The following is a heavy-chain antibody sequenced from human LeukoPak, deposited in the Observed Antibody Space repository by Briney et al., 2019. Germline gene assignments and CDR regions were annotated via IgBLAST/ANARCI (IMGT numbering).Heavy chain of an antibody. J-gene: IGHJ4*02. D-gene: IGHD4-17*01. CDR2: IIPILGIA. CDR3: AREIAVTTAPFDY. CDR1: GYTFTGYY. Sequence: SVKVSCKASGYTFTGYYMQWVRQAPGQGLEWRGRIIPILGIANYAQKFQGRVTITADKSTSTAYMELSSLRSEDTAVYYCAREIAVTTAPFDYWGQGTLVTVSS. V-gene: IGHV1-69*04.